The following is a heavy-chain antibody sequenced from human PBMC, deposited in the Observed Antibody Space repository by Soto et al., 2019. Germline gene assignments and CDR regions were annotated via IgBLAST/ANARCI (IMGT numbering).Heavy chain of an antibody. J-gene: IGHJ4*02. Sequence: QVQLVQSGAEVKKPGASVKVSCKASGYTFTSYGISWVRQAPGQGLELMGWISAYNGNTNYAQKLQGRVTMTTDTSTSTAYMELRSLRSDDTAVYYCARKTFAFQSYDILTGYYDYWGQGTLVTVSS. V-gene: IGHV1-18*01. CDR3: ARKTFAFQSYDILTGYYDY. D-gene: IGHD3-9*01. CDR2: ISAYNGNT. CDR1: GYTFTSYG.